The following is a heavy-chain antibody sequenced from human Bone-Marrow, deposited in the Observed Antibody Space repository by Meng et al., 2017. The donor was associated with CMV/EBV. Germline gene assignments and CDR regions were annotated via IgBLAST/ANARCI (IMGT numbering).Heavy chain of an antibody. Sequence: GSLRLSCTVSGGSISSSSYYWGWIRQPPGKGLEWIGSIYYSGSTYYNPSLKSRVTISVDTSKNQFSLKLSSVTAADTAVYYCARAVPRGDVWGQGTTVTVSS. CDR3: ARAVPRGDV. CDR2: IYYSGST. J-gene: IGHJ6*02. V-gene: IGHV4-39*07. D-gene: IGHD3-10*01. CDR1: GGSISSSSYY.